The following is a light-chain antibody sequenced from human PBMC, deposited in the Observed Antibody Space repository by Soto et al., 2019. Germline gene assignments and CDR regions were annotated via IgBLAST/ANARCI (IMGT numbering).Light chain of an antibody. CDR1: QSISSW. CDR3: KQYNSDWT. Sequence: DIQMTQSPSTLSASVGDRVTITCRASQSISSWLAWYQQKPGKAPKLLIYKASSLESGVPSRFSGSGSGTEFTLTISSLQHDEFATYYCKQYNSDWTFGQGTKVDIK. CDR2: KAS. V-gene: IGKV1-5*03. J-gene: IGKJ1*01.